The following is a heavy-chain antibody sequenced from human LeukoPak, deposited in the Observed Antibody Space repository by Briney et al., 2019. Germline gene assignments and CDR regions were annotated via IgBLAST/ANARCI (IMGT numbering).Heavy chain of an antibody. CDR2: INPNSGGT. J-gene: IGHJ4*02. Sequence: ASVKVSCKASGYTSTGYYMHWVRQAPGQGLEWMGWINPNSGGTNYAQKFQGRVTMTRDTSISTAYMELSRLRSDDTAVYYCARDRGIAVAGRDYWGQGTLVTVSS. D-gene: IGHD6-19*01. CDR3: ARDRGIAVAGRDY. CDR1: GYTSTGYY. V-gene: IGHV1-2*02.